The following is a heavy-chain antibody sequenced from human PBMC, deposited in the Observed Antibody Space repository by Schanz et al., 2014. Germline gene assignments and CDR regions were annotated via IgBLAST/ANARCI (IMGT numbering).Heavy chain of an antibody. CDR1: GYSFTEYF. V-gene: IGHV1-2*02. CDR2: INPNSGAT. CDR3: ARARYTGYDCSGY. J-gene: IGHJ4*02. Sequence: QVQLVQSGPAVKKPGASMKVSCLASGYSFTEYFLHWVRQAPGQGLEWMGWINPNSGATNYEQKFKGRVILTSASSISTAFMELSGLTSDDTATYFCARARYTGYDCSGYWGQGTLLIVSS. D-gene: IGHD5-12*01.